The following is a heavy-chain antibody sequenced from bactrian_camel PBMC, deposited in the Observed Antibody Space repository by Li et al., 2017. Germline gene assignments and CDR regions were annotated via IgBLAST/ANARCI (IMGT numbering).Heavy chain of an antibody. CDR3: ARVRGVVAVGFVDY. Sequence: HVQLVESGGGLVQPGGSLRLSCAASGFIFSNYWMYWVRQAPGKGREWVASIDSGGSTTYYADSVKGRFTASRANAQNTVYLQMNSLKPDDTAVYSCARVRGVVAVGFVDYWGQGTQVTVS. V-gene: IGHV3S1*01. CDR2: IDSGGSTT. D-gene: IGHD6*01. J-gene: IGHJ4*01. CDR1: GFIFSNYW.